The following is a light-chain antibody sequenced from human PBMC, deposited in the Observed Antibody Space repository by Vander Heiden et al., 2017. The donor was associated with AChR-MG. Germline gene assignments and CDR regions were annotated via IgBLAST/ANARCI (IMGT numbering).Light chain of an antibody. V-gene: IGLV3-25*03. CDR3: QSVDSCDTHGV. Sequence: YDFTQPPSLSVSPGQTARITCSADSFTNKYVNWYRQKPGQAPVMVIYKDTERPSGIPGRLSGSSSGTTVTLTISGVQADDEADYYCQSVDSCDTHGVFGAGTKVTVL. CDR2: KDT. CDR1: SFTNKY. J-gene: IGLJ1*01.